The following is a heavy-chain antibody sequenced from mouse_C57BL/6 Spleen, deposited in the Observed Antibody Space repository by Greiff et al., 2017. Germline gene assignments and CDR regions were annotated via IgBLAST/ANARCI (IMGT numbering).Heavy chain of an antibody. CDR1: GYTFTDYN. Sequence: VQLQQSGPELVKPGASVKIPCKASGYTFTDYNMDWVKQSHGKSLEWIGDINPNNGGTIYNQKFKGKATLTVDKSSSTAYMELRSLTSEDTAVYYCARRGWDWFAYWGQGTLVTVSA. J-gene: IGHJ3*01. V-gene: IGHV1-18*01. D-gene: IGHD3-3*01. CDR2: INPNNGGT. CDR3: ARRGWDWFAY.